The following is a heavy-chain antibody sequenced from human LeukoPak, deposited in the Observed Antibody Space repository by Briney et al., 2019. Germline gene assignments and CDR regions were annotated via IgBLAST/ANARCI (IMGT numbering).Heavy chain of an antibody. D-gene: IGHD3-22*01. J-gene: IGHJ3*02. CDR2: IYYSGST. CDR3: ARVRHYYDSDGYPYPDAFDI. Sequence: PSETLSLTCTVSGGSINNYYWSWIRQPPGKGLEWFGYIYYSGSTNYNPSLRSRVTMSVDTPKNEFSLKLSSVTAADTAVYYCARVRHYYDSDGYPYPDAFDIWGQGTMVTVSS. CDR1: GGSINNYY. V-gene: IGHV4-59*01.